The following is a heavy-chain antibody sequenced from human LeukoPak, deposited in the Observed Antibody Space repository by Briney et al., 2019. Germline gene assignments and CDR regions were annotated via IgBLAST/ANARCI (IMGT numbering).Heavy chain of an antibody. Sequence: SETLSLTFPVSGCSISSRNWWGWVRQPPGEGMEWIVEIYHSGSTNYHPSLRSRVTISVDKSKNQFSLKLSSVTAADTAVYYCARAPAAGTFDYWGQGTLVTVSS. V-gene: IGHV4-4*02. J-gene: IGHJ4*02. CDR1: GCSISSRNW. CDR2: IYHSGST. CDR3: ARAPAAGTFDY. D-gene: IGHD6-13*01.